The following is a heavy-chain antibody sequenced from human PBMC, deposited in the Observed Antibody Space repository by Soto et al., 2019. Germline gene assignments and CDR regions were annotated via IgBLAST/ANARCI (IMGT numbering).Heavy chain of an antibody. CDR1: GHSSTRNG. V-gene: IGHV1-69*06. CDR2: IIPIIGTA. J-gene: IGHJ5*02. D-gene: IGHD3-22*01. CDR3: ARDRGHSSGPWDWFDP. Sequence: SVKVSCKASGHSSTRNGLSWVRRAPGQGLEWLGGIIPIIGTANYAQKFQCRVTITADKSTSTAYMELSSLRSEDTAVYYCARDRGHSSGPWDWFDPWGQGTLVTVSS.